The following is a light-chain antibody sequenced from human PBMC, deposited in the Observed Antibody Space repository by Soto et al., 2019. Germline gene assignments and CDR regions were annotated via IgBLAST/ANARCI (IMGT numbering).Light chain of an antibody. Sequence: QSALTQPASVSGSPGQSITISCTGTSSDVGAYNYVSWYQQHPGKAPKLMIYDVSHRPSGVSRRFSGSKSGNTASLTISGLQAEDEADYYCGSYTTSSNYVFGTGTKVTVL. J-gene: IGLJ1*01. CDR1: SSDVGAYNY. V-gene: IGLV2-14*01. CDR3: GSYTTSSNYV. CDR2: DVS.